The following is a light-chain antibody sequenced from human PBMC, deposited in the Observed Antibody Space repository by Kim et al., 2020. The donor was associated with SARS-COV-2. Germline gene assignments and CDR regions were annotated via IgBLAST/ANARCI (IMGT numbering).Light chain of an antibody. CDR3: QQYYSAPWT. J-gene: IGKJ1*01. CDR1: QGIGTS. Sequence: DIQMTQSPSSLSASVGDRVTITCRASQGIGTSLAWYQQKPGKAPRLLLYATSKLQTTVPSRFSGSRSGADYTLTIHSLPPEDFATYYCQQYYSAPWTFGQGTKLEI. V-gene: IGKV1-NL1*01. CDR2: ATS.